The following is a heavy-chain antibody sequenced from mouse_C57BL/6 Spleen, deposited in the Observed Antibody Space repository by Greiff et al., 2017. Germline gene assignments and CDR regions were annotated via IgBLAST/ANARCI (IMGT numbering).Heavy chain of an antibody. Sequence: EVQLQQSGPGLVKPSQSLSLTCSVTGYSITSGYYWNWIRQFPGNKLEWMGYISYDGSNNYNPALENRISISRDTPKNQFFLKLNSVTTADTATYYCARVDWDEAYWGQGTLVTVSA. D-gene: IGHD4-1*01. CDR2: ISYDGSN. J-gene: IGHJ3*01. CDR1: GYSITSGYY. CDR3: ARVDWDEAY. V-gene: IGHV3-6*01.